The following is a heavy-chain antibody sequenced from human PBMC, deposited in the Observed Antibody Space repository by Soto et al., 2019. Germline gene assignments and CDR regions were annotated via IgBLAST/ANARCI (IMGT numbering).Heavy chain of an antibody. D-gene: IGHD2-15*01. CDR3: EGGGGEGYYYGMDV. Sequence: PGGSLRLSCAASGFTFSSYAMHWVRQAPGKGLEWVAVISYDGSNKYYADSVKGRFTISRDNSKNTLYLQMNSLRAEDTAVYYCEGGGGEGYYYGMDVWGQGTTVTVSS. J-gene: IGHJ6*02. CDR1: GFTFSSYA. V-gene: IGHV3-30-3*01. CDR2: ISYDGSNK.